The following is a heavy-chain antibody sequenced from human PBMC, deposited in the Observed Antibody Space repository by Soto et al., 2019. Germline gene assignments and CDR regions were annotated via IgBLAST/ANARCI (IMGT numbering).Heavy chain of an antibody. Sequence: GGSLRLSCAASGFTFSSYSMDWVRQAPGKGLEWVSSISTSGAYIYYADSVKGRFTISRANAKNSLFLQMDSLSVEDTAVYYCAREGGPGFGELLVWGQGALVTVSS. CDR3: AREGGPGFGELLV. CDR2: ISTSGAYI. D-gene: IGHD3-10*01. CDR1: GFTFSSYS. J-gene: IGHJ4*02. V-gene: IGHV3-21*01.